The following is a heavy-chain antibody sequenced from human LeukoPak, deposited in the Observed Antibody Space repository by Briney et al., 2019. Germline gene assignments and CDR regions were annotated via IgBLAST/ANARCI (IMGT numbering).Heavy chain of an antibody. J-gene: IGHJ6*03. CDR1: GFTLSNFP. D-gene: IGHD2-2*02. CDR3: ARGHTSRIHTYYYMDV. V-gene: IGHV3-48*04. Sequence: GGSVRLSCAASGFTLSNFPINWVRQAPGKGLEWVSYISRNGSTTYYADYLKGRFTVSRDTAKNSPSLQMNSLRSEDTAVYYCARGHTSRIHTYYYMDVWGKGTTVTVSS. CDR2: ISRNGSTT.